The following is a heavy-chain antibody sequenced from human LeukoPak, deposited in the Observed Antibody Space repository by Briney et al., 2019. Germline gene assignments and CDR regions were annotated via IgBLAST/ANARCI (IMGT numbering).Heavy chain of an antibody. D-gene: IGHD2-2*01. J-gene: IGHJ6*04. CDR3: ARGGAVPAAIWYYYYGMDV. CDR2: IWYDGSNK. V-gene: IGHV3-33*01. CDR1: GFTFSSYG. Sequence: GGSLRLSCAASGFTFSSYGMHWVRQAPGKGLEWVAVIWYDGSNKYYADSVKGRFTISRDNSKNTLYLQMNSLRAEDTAVYYCARGGAVPAAIWYYYYGMDVWGKGTTVTVSS.